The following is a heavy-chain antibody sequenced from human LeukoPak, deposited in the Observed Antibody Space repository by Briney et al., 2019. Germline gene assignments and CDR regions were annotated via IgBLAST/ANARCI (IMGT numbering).Heavy chain of an antibody. CDR2: ISGTGGST. CDR3: TTDWEIFGAVIEEFDY. V-gene: IGHV3-23*01. Sequence: GGSLRLSCAASGFTFSSYAMSWVRQAPGKGLEWVSAISGTGGSTYYADSVKGRLTISRDNSKNTLYLQMNSLKTEDTAVYYCTTDWEIFGAVIEEFDYWGQGTLVTVSS. J-gene: IGHJ4*02. CDR1: GFTFSSYA. D-gene: IGHD3-3*01.